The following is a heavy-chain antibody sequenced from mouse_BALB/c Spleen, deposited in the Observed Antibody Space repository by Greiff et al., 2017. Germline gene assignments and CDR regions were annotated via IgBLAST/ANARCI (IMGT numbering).Heavy chain of an antibody. V-gene: IGHV1-37*01. D-gene: IGHD2-3*01. J-gene: IGHJ4*01. Sequence: EVQVVESGPELVKPGASVKISCKASGYSFTGYFMNWVKQSHGKSLEWIGRINPYNGDTFYNQKFKGKATLTVDKSSSTAHMELLSLTSEDSAVYYCGRSERLLRGAMDYWGQGTSVTVSS. CDR3: GRSERLLRGAMDY. CDR2: INPYNGDT. CDR1: GYSFTGYF.